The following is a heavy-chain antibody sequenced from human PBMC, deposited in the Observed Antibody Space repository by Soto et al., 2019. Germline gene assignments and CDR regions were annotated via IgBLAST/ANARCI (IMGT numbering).Heavy chain of an antibody. D-gene: IGHD3-3*01. Sequence: ASVKVSCKVSGYTLTDLSMQWVRQAPGKGLEWMGGFDPEDGETIYAQKFQGRVTMTEDTATDTAYMELSSLRSEDTAVYYCATHRRGRFLEWLPEGGVCYWGQGTLVTVSS. V-gene: IGHV1-24*01. CDR3: ATHRRGRFLEWLPEGGVCY. J-gene: IGHJ4*02. CDR1: GYTLTDLS. CDR2: FDPEDGET.